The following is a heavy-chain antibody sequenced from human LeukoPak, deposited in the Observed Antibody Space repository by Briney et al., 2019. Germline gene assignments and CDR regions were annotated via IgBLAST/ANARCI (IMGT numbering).Heavy chain of an antibody. CDR2: INPDGSGT. J-gene: IGHJ6*03. D-gene: IGHD6-13*01. CDR3: ACSSSWFHYYYYYYMDV. V-gene: IGHV3-74*01. CDR1: GFTFSSFW. Sequence: GGSLRLSCAASGFTFSSFWMTWVRQIPGKGLMWVSRINPDGSGTNYADSVKGRFTISRDNSKNTLYLQMNSLRAEDTAVYHCACSSSWFHYYYYYYMDVWGKGTTVTVSS.